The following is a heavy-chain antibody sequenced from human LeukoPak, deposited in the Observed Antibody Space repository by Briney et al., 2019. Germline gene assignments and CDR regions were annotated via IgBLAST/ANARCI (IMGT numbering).Heavy chain of an antibody. Sequence: SGSLSLTRAVSRGSLSSDNSSWIRQTPGEGRGWIWYIFFRGSAKYNPSLKSRVTTSVHKSKKQFSLRLRSVAAAETAAFYFARAPYGGNLHYWGRGTLVTVST. CDR2: IFFRGSA. D-gene: IGHD4-23*01. J-gene: IGHJ4*02. CDR1: RGSLSSDN. V-gene: IGHV4-59*01. CDR3: ARAPYGGNLHY.